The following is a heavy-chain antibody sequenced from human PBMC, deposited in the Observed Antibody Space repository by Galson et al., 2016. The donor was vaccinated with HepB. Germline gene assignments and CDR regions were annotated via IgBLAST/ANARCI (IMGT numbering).Heavy chain of an antibody. CDR3: ARYDFWSGYRYGMDV. D-gene: IGHD3/OR15-3a*01. V-gene: IGHV4-61*01. J-gene: IGHJ6*02. CDR2: IYYHGST. CDR1: GGSVNSGTFY. Sequence: SETLSLTCTVSGGSVNSGTFYWSWIRQPPGKGLEWIGYIYYHGSTNYNPPLKSRVNISGDRSKNQFSLKLNSVTAADTAVYYCARYDFWSGYRYGMDVWGQGTTVIVSS.